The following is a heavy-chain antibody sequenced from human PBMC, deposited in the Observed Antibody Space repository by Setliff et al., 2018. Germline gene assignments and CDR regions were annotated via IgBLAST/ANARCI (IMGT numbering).Heavy chain of an antibody. J-gene: IGHJ3*02. D-gene: IGHD6-25*01. CDR3: ARLGAPASHDAFDI. CDR1: GYRFTTYW. Sequence: GESLKISCKGSGYRFTTYWIGWVRQMPGKGLEWMGVVFSGDSDTRYSPSFQGQVTMSADKSINTAYLQWSSLKASDTAMYYCARLGAPASHDAFDIWGQGTMVTVSS. CDR2: VFSGDSDT. V-gene: IGHV5-51*01.